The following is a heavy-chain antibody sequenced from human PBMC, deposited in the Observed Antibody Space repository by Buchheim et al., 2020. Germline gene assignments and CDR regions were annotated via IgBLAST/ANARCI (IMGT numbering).Heavy chain of an antibody. CDR2: IKQDGSEK. Sequence: VQLVESGGGVVQPGRSLRLSCAASGFTFSSYAMHWVRQAPGKGLEWVANIKQDGSEKYYVDSVKGRFTISRDNAKNSLYLQMTGLRAEDSSVYYWARDCSSTSCYDGWIDPWGQGT. D-gene: IGHD2-2*01. CDR3: ARDCSSTSCYDGWIDP. J-gene: IGHJ5*01. CDR1: GFTFSSYA. V-gene: IGHV3-7*01.